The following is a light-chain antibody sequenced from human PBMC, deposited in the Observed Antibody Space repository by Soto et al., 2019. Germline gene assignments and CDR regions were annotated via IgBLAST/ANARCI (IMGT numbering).Light chain of an antibody. CDR1: QSVSSS. J-gene: IGKJ1*01. CDR3: QQYGSSYPWT. CDR2: GAS. Sequence: EIVLTHAPTTLSLSPCERATLSFSASQSVSSSLAWYQQTPRRAPRLLIYGASSRASGIPDRFSGSGSGTAFTLTIRRLEPEDFAVYYCQQYGSSYPWTFGQGTKVDI. V-gene: IGKV3-20*01.